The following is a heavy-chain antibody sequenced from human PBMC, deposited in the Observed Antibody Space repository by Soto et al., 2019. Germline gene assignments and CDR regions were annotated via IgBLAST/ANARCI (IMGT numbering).Heavy chain of an antibody. J-gene: IGHJ4*02. D-gene: IGHD6-13*01. CDR2: ISGSGGST. CDR3: AKIGVSEYSSSHLDY. V-gene: IGHV3-23*01. Sequence: EVQLLESGGGLVQPGGSLRLSCAASGFTFSSYAMSWVRQAPGKGLEWVSAISGSGGSTYYADSVKGRFTISRDNSKNTLDLQMNSLRAEDTAVYYCAKIGVSEYSSSHLDYWGQGTLVTVSS. CDR1: GFTFSSYA.